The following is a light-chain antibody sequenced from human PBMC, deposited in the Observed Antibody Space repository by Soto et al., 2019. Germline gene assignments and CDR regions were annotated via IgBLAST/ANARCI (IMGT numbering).Light chain of an antibody. J-gene: IGKJ1*01. CDR2: GAA. V-gene: IGKV3-15*01. CDR3: QQYDKWPRT. CDR1: QSVSSH. Sequence: EVVMTQSPDTLFVSLGEGATLSCRASQSVSSHLAWYQHKPGQAPRLLIYGAATRATGIPARFSGSGSGTEFTLTISSLQSEDFAVYYCQQYDKWPRTFGQGTKVDIK.